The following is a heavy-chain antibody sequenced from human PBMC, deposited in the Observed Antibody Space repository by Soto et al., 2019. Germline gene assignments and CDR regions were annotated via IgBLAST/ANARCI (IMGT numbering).Heavy chain of an antibody. Sequence: GGSLRLSCAASGFTFSNYGMHCVRQAPGKGLEWVAVISYDGSNKYYADSVKGRFTISRDNSKNTLYLQMNSLRAEDTAVYYCANLGVGALAYTTSRDYYFEYWGQGTMVTVSS. J-gene: IGHJ4*02. CDR2: ISYDGSNK. CDR1: GFTFSNYG. V-gene: IGHV3-30*18. CDR3: ANLGVGALAYTTSRDYYFEY. D-gene: IGHD1-26*01.